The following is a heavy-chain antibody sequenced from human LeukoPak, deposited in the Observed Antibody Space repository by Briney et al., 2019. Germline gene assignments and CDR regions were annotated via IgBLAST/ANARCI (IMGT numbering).Heavy chain of an antibody. Sequence: PSETLSLTCAVYGGSFSGYYWSWIRQPPGKGLEWIGEINHSGSTNYNPSLKSRVTISVDTSKNQFSLKLSSVTAADTAVYYCARSTGLGYDFWSGPLYYFDYWGQGTLVTVSS. J-gene: IGHJ4*02. CDR1: GGSFSGYY. D-gene: IGHD3-3*01. CDR3: ARSTGLGYDFWSGPLYYFDY. V-gene: IGHV4-34*01. CDR2: INHSGST.